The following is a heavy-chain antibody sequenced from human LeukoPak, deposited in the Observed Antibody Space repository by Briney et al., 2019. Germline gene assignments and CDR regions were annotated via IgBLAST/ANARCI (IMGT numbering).Heavy chain of an antibody. V-gene: IGHV4-59*01. CDR3: ARVPSNYDSSGFDP. D-gene: IGHD3-3*01. J-gene: IGHJ5*02. CDR1: GGSISSYY. CDR2: IYYSGST. Sequence: SETLSLTCTVSGGSISSYYWSWIRQPPGKGLEWIGYIYYSGSTNYNPSLKSRVTISVDTSKNQFSLKLSSVTAADTAVYYCARVPSNYDSSGFDPWGQGTLVTVSS.